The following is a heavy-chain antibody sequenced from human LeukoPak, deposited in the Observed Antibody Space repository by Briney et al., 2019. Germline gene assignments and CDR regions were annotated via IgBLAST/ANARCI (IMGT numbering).Heavy chain of an antibody. Sequence: GGSLRLSCAASGFTFSTYAMSWVRQAPGKGLEWVSAISGNGGSTYYADSVKGRFTISRDNSKNTLYLQMNSLRAEDTAVYYCAKGSYFGSGRYYFDYRGQGTLVTVSS. D-gene: IGHD3-10*01. CDR2: ISGNGGST. CDR3: AKGSYFGSGRYYFDY. CDR1: GFTFSTYA. V-gene: IGHV3-23*01. J-gene: IGHJ4*02.